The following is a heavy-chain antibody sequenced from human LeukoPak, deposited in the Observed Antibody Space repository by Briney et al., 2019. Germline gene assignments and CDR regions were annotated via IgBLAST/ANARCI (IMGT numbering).Heavy chain of an antibody. CDR2: INPSGGST. J-gene: IGHJ5*02. Sequence: GASVKVSCTASGYTFTSYYMHWVRQAPGQGLEWMGIINPSGGSTSYAQKFQGRVTITADESTSTAYMELSSLRSEDTAVYYCARAHCSSTSCSLYNWFDPWGQGTLVTVSS. V-gene: IGHV1-46*01. CDR1: GYTFTSYY. D-gene: IGHD2-2*01. CDR3: ARAHCSSTSCSLYNWFDP.